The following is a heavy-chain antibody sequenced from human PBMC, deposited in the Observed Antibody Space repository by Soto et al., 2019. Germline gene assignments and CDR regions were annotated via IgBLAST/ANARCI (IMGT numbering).Heavy chain of an antibody. CDR1: GGSISTDHYH. Sequence: QVQLQESGPGLVRPSQTLSLTCTVSGGSISTDHYHWTWIRQAPGKGLEWIGYIHYSGSIQFNPSLQSRVSMSVDTSKNLFSLRLSSVTAADTAVYFCAREDDGGDRDYYGLDVWGQGTTVTVYS. J-gene: IGHJ6*02. CDR3: AREDDGGDRDYYGLDV. CDR2: IHYSGSI. D-gene: IGHD2-21*02. V-gene: IGHV4-30-4*01.